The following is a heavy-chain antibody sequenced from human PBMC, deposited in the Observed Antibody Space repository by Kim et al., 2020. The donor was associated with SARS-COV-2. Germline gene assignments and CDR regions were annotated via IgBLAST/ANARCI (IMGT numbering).Heavy chain of an antibody. CDR2: T. D-gene: IGHD2-15*01. CDR3: ARGESKGLLDY. V-gene: IGHV4-59*09. J-gene: IGHJ4*02. Sequence: TSYHPPLKSRVTLSVDTSKNQFSLKLSSVTAADTAVYYCARGESKGLLDYWGQGTLVTVSS.